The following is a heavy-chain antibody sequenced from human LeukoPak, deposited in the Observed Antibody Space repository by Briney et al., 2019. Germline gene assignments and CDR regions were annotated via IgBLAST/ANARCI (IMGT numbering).Heavy chain of an antibody. V-gene: IGHV1-24*01. CDR3: ATLGHYYGSGSYGWFDP. D-gene: IGHD3-10*01. CDR1: GYTLTELS. Sequence: ASVKVSCKVSGYTLTELSMHWVRQAPGKGLEWTGGFDPEDGETIYAQKFQGRVTMTEDTSTDTAYMELSSLRSEDTAVYYCATLGHYYGSGSYGWFDPWGQGTLVTVSS. CDR2: FDPEDGET. J-gene: IGHJ5*02.